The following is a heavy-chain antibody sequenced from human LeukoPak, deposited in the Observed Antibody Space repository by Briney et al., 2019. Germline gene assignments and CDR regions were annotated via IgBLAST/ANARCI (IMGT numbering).Heavy chain of an antibody. CDR2: INPSGGST. D-gene: IGHD5-18*01. CDR3: ARARYNNWFDP. V-gene: IGHV1-46*01. Sequence: ASVKVSCKASGYTFTSYYMHWVRQAPGQGLEWMGIINPSGGSTSYAQKFQGRVTMTRDTSTSTVYMELSSRRSEDTAVYYCARARYNNWFDPWGQGTLVTVSS. J-gene: IGHJ5*02. CDR1: GYTFTSYY.